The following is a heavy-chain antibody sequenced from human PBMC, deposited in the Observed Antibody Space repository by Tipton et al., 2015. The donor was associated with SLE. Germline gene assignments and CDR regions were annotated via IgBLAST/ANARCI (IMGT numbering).Heavy chain of an antibody. Sequence: TLSLTCTVSGGSIRSHYWSWIRQPPGKGLEWIGYIYYIGSTNYNPSLKSRATISVDTSKNQFSLRLSSVTSADTAVYYCAGAAGSDYYGMDVWGQGTTVTAAS. CDR3: AGAAGSDYYGMDV. V-gene: IGHV4-59*11. CDR1: GGSIRSHY. D-gene: IGHD1-26*01. J-gene: IGHJ6*02. CDR2: IYYIGST.